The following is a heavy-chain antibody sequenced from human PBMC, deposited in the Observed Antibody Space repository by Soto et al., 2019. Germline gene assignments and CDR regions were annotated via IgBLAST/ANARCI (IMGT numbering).Heavy chain of an antibody. CDR1: GGSISSYY. V-gene: IGHV4-59*01. J-gene: IGHJ4*02. D-gene: IGHD3-10*01. Sequence: QVQLQESGPGLVKPSETLSLTCTVSGGSISSYYWSWIRQPPGKGLEWIGYIYYSGCTNYNPSLNSRVTISVDTSKNLFSLKLSSVTAADTAVYYCASSPPMVRGVISFFDYWGQGTLVTVSS. CDR3: ASSPPMVRGVISFFDY. CDR2: IYYSGCT.